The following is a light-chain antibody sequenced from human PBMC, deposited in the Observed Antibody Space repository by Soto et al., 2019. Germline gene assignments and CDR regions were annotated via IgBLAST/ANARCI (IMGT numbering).Light chain of an antibody. CDR1: SGHSSYI. Sequence: QSALTQSSSASAYLGSSVKLTCTLSSGHSSYIIAWHQQQPGKAPRYLMKLEGSGSYNKGSGVPDRFSGSSSGADRYLTISNLQFEDEADYYCETWDSNIWVFGGGTKVTVL. CDR2: LEGSGSY. V-gene: IGLV4-60*02. CDR3: ETWDSNIWV. J-gene: IGLJ3*02.